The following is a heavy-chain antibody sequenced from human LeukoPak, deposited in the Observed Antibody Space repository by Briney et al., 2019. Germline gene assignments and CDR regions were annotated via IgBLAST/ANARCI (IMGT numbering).Heavy chain of an antibody. CDR1: GGSISSYY. V-gene: IGHV4-59*01. CDR3: ARGQLWFPLAFDI. J-gene: IGHJ3*02. D-gene: IGHD5-18*01. CDR2: IYYSGST. Sequence: SETLSLTCTVSGGSISSYYWSWIRQPPGKGLERIGYIYYSGSTNYNPSLKSRVTISVDTSKNQFSLKLSSVTAADTAVYYCARGQLWFPLAFDIWGQGTMVTVSS.